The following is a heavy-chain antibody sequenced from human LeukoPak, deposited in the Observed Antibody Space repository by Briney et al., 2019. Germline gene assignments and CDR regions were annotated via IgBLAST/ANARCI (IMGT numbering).Heavy chain of an antibody. V-gene: IGHV3-30*02. CDR2: IRYDGTNK. J-gene: IGHJ6*03. CDR1: GFTFSFYG. D-gene: IGHD6-19*01. CDR3: ARRSSSGWYPDYYYYYMDV. Sequence: PGGSLRLSRAASGFTFSFYGMHWVRQSPGKGLEWVAFIRYDGTNKYYADSVKGRFTISRDNSKNTLYLKMNSLRGEDTAVYYCARRSSSGWYPDYYYYYMDVWGKGTTVTISS.